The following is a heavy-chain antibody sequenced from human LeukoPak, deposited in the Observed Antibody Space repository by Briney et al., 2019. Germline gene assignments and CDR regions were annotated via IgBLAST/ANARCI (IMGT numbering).Heavy chain of an antibody. V-gene: IGHV1-18*01. CDR1: GYTFTSYG. D-gene: IGHD2-2*01. CDR2: ISAYNGNT. J-gene: IGHJ4*02. Sequence: ASVKVSCKASGYTFTSYGISWVRQAPGQGLEWMGWISAYNGNTNYAQKLQGRVTMTTDTSTSTAYMELRSLRSDDTAVYYCARDEGWWDPGIVVPAAMGDYWGQGTLVTISS. CDR3: ARDEGWWDPGIVVPAAMGDY.